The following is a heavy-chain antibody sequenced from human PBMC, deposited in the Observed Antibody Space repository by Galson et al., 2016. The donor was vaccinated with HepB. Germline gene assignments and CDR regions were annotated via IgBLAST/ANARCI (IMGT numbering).Heavy chain of an antibody. D-gene: IGHD4-17*01. V-gene: IGHV5-51*01. CDR1: PYSFSGYW. J-gene: IGHJ6*03. CDR2: IYPDDSDT. CDR3: ARGSDTPTTVTRMVQYYYMDV. Sequence: QSGAEVKKPGESLKISCKGSPYSFSGYWIGWVRQMPGKGLEWMGIIYPDDSDTRYSPSFQGQVTISADKSITTAYLQWSSLKASDTAMYYCARGSDTPTTVTRMVQYYYMDVWGKGTAVTVSS.